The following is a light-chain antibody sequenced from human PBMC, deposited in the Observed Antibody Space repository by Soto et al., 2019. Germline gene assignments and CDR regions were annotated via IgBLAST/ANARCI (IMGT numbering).Light chain of an antibody. V-gene: IGKV3-20*01. J-gene: IGKJ1*01. Sequence: DTRSLSSGEKANLSCMAGQCVCDSYLAWDPQEPGQGPRVLIYGASSRAPGIPDQFSGRGLWTAFALHLRCLQPCGFAVYFSPPSGNLSTIGPGTKVDIK. CDR1: QCVCDSY. CDR3: PPSGNLST. CDR2: GAS.